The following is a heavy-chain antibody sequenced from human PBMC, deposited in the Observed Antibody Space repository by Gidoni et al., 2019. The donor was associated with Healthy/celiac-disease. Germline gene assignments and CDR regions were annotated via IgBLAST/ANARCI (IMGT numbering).Heavy chain of an antibody. Sequence: IRQPPGKGLEWIGSIYHSGSTYYNPSLKSRVTISVDTSKNQFSLKLSSVTAADTAVYYCARVGYYYDSSGYYYYFDYWGQGTLVTVSS. CDR2: IYHSGST. CDR3: ARVGYYYDSSGYYYYFDY. D-gene: IGHD3-22*01. J-gene: IGHJ4*02. V-gene: IGHV4-38-2*01.